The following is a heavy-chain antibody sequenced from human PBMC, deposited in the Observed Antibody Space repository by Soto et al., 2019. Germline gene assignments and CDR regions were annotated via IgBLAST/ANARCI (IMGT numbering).Heavy chain of an antibody. D-gene: IGHD6-19*01. J-gene: IGHJ5*02. Sequence: QVQLVQSGAEVKKPGASVKVSCKASGYTFTSYDIIWVRQATGQGLEWMGWMNPSTGNTDSAEKFQGRLTMTRNTSLSTVYMELSSLSFEDTAVYYCASGRIIVSGGFDPWGQGTLVTVSS. CDR1: GYTFTSYD. V-gene: IGHV1-8*01. CDR2: MNPSTGNT. CDR3: ASGRIIVSGGFDP.